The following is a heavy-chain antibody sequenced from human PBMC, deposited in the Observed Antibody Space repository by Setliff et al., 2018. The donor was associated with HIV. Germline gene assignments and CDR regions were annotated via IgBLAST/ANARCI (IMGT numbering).Heavy chain of an antibody. CDR1: GGTFSSYA. J-gene: IGHJ4*02. CDR3: ARDKGIREAASLDY. Sequence: SVKVSCKASGGTFSSYAISWVRQAPGQGLEWMGGIIPILGIANYAQKFQGRVTITTDESTSTAYMELSSLRSDDTAVYYCARDKGIREAASLDYWGQGSLVTVSS. CDR2: IIPILGIA. D-gene: IGHD6-13*01. V-gene: IGHV1-69*10.